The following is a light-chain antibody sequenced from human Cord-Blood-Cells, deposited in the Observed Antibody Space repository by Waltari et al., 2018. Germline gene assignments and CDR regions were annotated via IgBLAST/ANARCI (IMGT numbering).Light chain of an antibody. CDR1: QSISSW. CDR3: QQYNSAWT. CDR2: KAS. Sequence: DIQMTQSPSTLSASVGDRVTMTCRASQSISSWLAWYQQQPGKAPKLLIYKASSLESGVPSRFRGSGSGTEFTLTISSLQPDDFATYYCQQYNSAWTFGQGTKVEIK. J-gene: IGKJ1*01. V-gene: IGKV1-5*03.